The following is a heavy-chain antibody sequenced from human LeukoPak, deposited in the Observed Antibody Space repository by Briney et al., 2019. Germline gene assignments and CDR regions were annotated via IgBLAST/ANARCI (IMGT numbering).Heavy chain of an antibody. CDR2: INPNSGGT. Sequence: EASVKVSCKASGYTFTGYYMHWVRQAPGQGLEWMGWINPNSGGTNYAQKFQGRVTMTRDTSISTAYMELSRLRSDDTAVYFCARVGAYSSSGSYPTDYWGQGTLVTVSS. CDR1: GYTFTGYY. CDR3: ARVGAYSSSGSYPTDY. V-gene: IGHV1-2*02. D-gene: IGHD3-10*01. J-gene: IGHJ4*02.